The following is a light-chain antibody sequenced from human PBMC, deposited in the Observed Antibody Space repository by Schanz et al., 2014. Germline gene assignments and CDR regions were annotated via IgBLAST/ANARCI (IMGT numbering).Light chain of an antibody. CDR1: QSVSSN. V-gene: IGKV3-20*01. CDR2: GAS. J-gene: IGKJ2*01. CDR3: QQYGSSPPNT. Sequence: EIVLTQSPATLSLSPGERATLSCRASQSVSSNLAWYQQKPGQAPRILIYGASTRATGIADRFSGSGSGTDFTLTISRLEPEDFAVYYCQQYGSSPPNTFGQGTKLEIK.